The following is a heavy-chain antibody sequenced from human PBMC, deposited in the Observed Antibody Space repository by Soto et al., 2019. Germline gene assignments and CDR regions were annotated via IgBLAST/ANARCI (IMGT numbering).Heavy chain of an antibody. CDR3: ASHWGSHAYFQH. CDR2: IYPGDSDT. CDR1: EYSFTSYC. Sequence: PGETRKISCKGCEYSFTSYCSVWMHQMPGKGLEWMGIIYPGDSDTRYSPSFQGQVTIPADKSISTAYLQWSSPKASDTAMYCCASHWGSHAYFQHWGQGTLVTVSS. D-gene: IGHD7-27*01. V-gene: IGHV5-51*07. J-gene: IGHJ1*01.